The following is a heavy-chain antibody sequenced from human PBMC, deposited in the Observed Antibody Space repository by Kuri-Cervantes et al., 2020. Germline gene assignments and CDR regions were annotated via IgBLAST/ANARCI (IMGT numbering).Heavy chain of an antibody. CDR3: ARTRITMIRDAFDI. CDR1: GFSLSTGGMR. D-gene: IGHD3-10*01. J-gene: IGHJ3*02. V-gene: IGHV2-70*04. Sequence: SGPTLVKPTQTLTLTCNFSGFSLSTGGMRVSWIRQPPGKALEWLARIDWDDDKFYSTSLKTRFTISKDTSKNQVVLTVTNMDPVDTATYYCARTRITMIRDAFDIWGQGTMVTVSS. CDR2: IDWDDDK.